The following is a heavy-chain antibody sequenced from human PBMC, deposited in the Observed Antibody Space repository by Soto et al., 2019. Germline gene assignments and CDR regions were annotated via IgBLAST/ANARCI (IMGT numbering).Heavy chain of an antibody. J-gene: IGHJ6*02. CDR3: ARGRPGYSSGYRYYYGMDV. D-gene: IGHD3-22*01. CDR1: GGSFSGYY. CDR2: INHSGST. Sequence: PSETLSLTCAVYGGSFSGYYWSWIRQPPGKGLEWIGEINHSGSTNYNPSLKSRVTISVDTSKNQFSLKLSAVTAADTAVYYCARGRPGYSSGYRYYYGMDVWGQGTTVTVSS. V-gene: IGHV4-34*01.